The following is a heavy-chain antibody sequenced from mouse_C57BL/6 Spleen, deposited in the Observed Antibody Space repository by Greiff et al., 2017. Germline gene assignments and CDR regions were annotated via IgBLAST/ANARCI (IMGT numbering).Heavy chain of an antibody. CDR1: GFNIKDDY. CDR2: IAPENGAT. J-gene: IGHJ4*01. Sequence: EVKLVESGAELVRPGASVKLSCTASGFNIKDDYMHWVKQRPEQGLEWIGWIAPENGATKYASKFKGKATITADTSSNTAYLQLSRLTSEDTAVYYCTTRGSYAMDYWGQGTSVTVAS. CDR3: TTRGSYAMDY. V-gene: IGHV14-4*01.